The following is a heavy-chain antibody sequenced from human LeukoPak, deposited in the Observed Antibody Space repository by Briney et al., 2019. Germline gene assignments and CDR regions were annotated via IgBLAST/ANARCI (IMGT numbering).Heavy chain of an antibody. D-gene: IGHD3-9*01. CDR1: GYTFTSYG. CDR2: ISAYNGNT. Sequence: ASVKVSCKASGYTFTSYGISWVRQAPGQGLEWMGWISAYNGNTNYAQKLQGRVIMTTDTSTSIAYMELRSLRSDDTAVYYCARDSGVLYYDILTGPFDYWGQGTLVTVSS. J-gene: IGHJ4*02. CDR3: ARDSGVLYYDILTGPFDY. V-gene: IGHV1-18*01.